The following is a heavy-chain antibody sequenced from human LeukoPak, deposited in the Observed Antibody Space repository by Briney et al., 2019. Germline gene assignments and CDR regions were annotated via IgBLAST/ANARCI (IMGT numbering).Heavy chain of an antibody. Sequence: GVLRLSCVGSGFTFRSHAMSWVRQAPEKGLEFVSGIYENGGTTYYADSVKGRFSISRDNSKNTLYLQMDSLRGEDTAVYYCAKAPGHYYDSSGYYDYWGQGTLVTVSS. D-gene: IGHD3-22*01. V-gene: IGHV3-23*01. CDR1: GFTFRSHA. J-gene: IGHJ4*02. CDR3: AKAPGHYYDSSGYYDY. CDR2: IYENGGTT.